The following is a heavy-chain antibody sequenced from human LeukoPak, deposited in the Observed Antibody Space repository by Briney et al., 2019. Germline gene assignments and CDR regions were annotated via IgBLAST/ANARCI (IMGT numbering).Heavy chain of an antibody. V-gene: IGHV3-21*01. CDR1: GFTFTSYA. CDR2: ISSSSSYT. Sequence: GGSLRLSCAASGFTFTSYAMNWVRQAPGKGLEWVSSISSSSSYTYYADSVKGRFTISRDNAKNSLYLQMNSLRAEDTAVYYCARVPYYDILTGYSDYWGQGTLVTVSS. J-gene: IGHJ4*02. CDR3: ARVPYYDILTGYSDY. D-gene: IGHD3-9*01.